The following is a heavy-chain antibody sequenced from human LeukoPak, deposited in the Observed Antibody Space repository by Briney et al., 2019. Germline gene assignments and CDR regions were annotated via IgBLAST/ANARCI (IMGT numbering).Heavy chain of an antibody. J-gene: IGHJ4*02. D-gene: IGHD6-6*01. V-gene: IGHV1-2*02. CDR1: GYTFTGYY. Sequence: ASVKVSCKASGYTFTGYYMHWVRQAPGQGLEWMGWINPNSGGTNYAQKFQSKVTMTRDTSISTAYMELSSLRSDDTAVFYCVRVATTGSSRFDYWGQGTLVTVSS. CDR2: INPNSGGT. CDR3: VRVATTGSSRFDY.